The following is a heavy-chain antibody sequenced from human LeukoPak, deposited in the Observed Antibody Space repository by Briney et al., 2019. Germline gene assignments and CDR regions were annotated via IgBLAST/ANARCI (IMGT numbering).Heavy chain of an antibody. CDR3: ARGNSWFDP. J-gene: IGHJ5*02. CDR2: INHSGST. CDR1: GGSFSGYY. D-gene: IGHD5-24*01. V-gene: IGHV4-34*01. Sequence: PSETLSLTCAVYGGSFSGYYWSWIRQPPGKGLEWIGEINHSGSTNYNPSLKSRVTISVGTSKIQFSLKLSSVTAADTAVYYCARGNSWFDPWGQGTLVTVSS.